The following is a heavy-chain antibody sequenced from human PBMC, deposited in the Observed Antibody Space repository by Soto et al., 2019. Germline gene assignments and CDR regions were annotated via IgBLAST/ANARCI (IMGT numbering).Heavy chain of an antibody. V-gene: IGHV3-33*06. CDR1: GFSFRDYG. J-gene: IGHJ5*02. Sequence: GGSLRLSCAASGFSFRDYGMHWVRQAPGKGLEWVAVIWNDGSDKFYGASVKGRYTISRDNSENTVSLQMGSLRADDTALYFCAKIEMGWFAHWGQGSQVTVSS. CDR3: AKIEMGWFAH. D-gene: IGHD2-8*01. CDR2: IWNDGSDK.